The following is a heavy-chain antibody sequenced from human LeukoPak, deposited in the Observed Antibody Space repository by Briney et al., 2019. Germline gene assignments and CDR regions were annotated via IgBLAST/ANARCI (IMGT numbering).Heavy chain of an antibody. CDR2: IFYSGTT. CDR3: ASYSGYDLTN. D-gene: IGHD5-12*01. CDR1: GGSTSSSSYY. Sequence: SETLSLTCTVSGGSTSSSSYYWGWIRQPPGKGLEWIGSIFYSGTTYYNPSLKSRLTISVDTSKNQFSLRLSSVTAADTAVYYCASYSGYDLTNWGQGTLVTVSS. V-gene: IGHV4-39*01. J-gene: IGHJ4*02.